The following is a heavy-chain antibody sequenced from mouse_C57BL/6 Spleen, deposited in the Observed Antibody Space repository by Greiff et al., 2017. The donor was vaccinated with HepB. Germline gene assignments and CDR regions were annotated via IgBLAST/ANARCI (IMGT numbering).Heavy chain of an antibody. CDR3: ARVYYGSSYDVSYYAMDY. V-gene: IGHV8-8*01. J-gene: IGHJ4*01. CDR1: GFSLSTFGMG. CDR2: IWWDDDK. Sequence: QVTLKESGPGILQPSQTLSLTCSFSGFSLSTFGMGVGWIRQPSGKGLEWLAHIWWDDDKYYNPALKSRLTISKDTSKNQVFLKIANVDTADTATYYCARVYYGSSYDVSYYAMDYWGQGTSVTVSS. D-gene: IGHD1-1*01.